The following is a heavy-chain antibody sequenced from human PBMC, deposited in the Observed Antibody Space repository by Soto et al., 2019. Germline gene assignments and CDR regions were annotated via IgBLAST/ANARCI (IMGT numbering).Heavy chain of an antibody. CDR2: ISSTANYI. CDR1: GFTFTRYS. V-gene: IGHV3-21*06. Sequence: LRLSCAASGFTFTRYSMNWVRQAPWKGLEWVSSISSTANYIYYGDSMKGRFTISRDNAKNSLYLEMNSLRAEDTAVYYCARESEDLTSNFDYWGQGTLVTVSS. J-gene: IGHJ4*02. CDR3: ARESEDLTSNFDY.